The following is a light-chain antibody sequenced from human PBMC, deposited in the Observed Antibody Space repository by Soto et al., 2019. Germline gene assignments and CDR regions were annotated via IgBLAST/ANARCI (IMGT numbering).Light chain of an antibody. J-gene: IGKJ1*01. CDR3: QHYNSYSST. CDR2: DAS. Sequence: DIQMTQSPSTLSASVGDRVTITCRASQTISNWLAWYQQKPGKAPKLLIYDASISESGDPSRFSGSGSGTEFTLTISSLQPDDFAAYYCQHYNSYSSTFGQGTKVEIK. CDR1: QTISNW. V-gene: IGKV1-5*01.